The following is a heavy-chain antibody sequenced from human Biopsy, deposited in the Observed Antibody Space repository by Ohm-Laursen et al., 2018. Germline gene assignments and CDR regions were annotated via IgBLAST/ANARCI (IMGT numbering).Heavy chain of an antibody. D-gene: IGHD5-12*01. J-gene: IGHJ4*02. CDR2: ITDSGGST. V-gene: IGHV3-23*01. CDR3: ARGGYDYDY. CDR1: GFTFSSYG. Sequence: SLRLSCAAPGFTFSSYGMSWVRQAPGKGLEWVSAITDSGGSTFYADSVKGRFTISRDNSKNTLYLQMSSLRAEDTAVYYCARGGYDYDYWGQGTLVTVSS.